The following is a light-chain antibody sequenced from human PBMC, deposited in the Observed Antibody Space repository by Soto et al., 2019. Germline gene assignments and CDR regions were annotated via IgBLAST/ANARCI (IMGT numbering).Light chain of an antibody. Sequence: DIQMTQSPSSLSASVGDRVTITCRASQGISIYLAWFQQKPGKVPKLLIYPASTLQSGVPSRFSGSGSGTDITLTISSLQPEDVATYYCQKYNSAPLTFGGGTKVEIK. J-gene: IGKJ4*01. V-gene: IGKV1-27*01. CDR2: PAS. CDR3: QKYNSAPLT. CDR1: QGISIY.